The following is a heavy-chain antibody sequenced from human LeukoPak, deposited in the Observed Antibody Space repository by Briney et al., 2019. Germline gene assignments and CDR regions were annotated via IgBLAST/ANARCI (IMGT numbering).Heavy chain of an antibody. J-gene: IGHJ3*01. V-gene: IGHV7-4-1*02. Sequence: ASVKVSCKASGYTFTSYAMNWVRQAPGQGLEWMGWINTNTGNPTYAQGFTGRLVFSLDTSVSTAYLQISSLKAEDTAVYYCARDMEPTYYYDSSGFLLWGQGTMVTVSS. CDR1: GYTFTSYA. CDR2: INTNTGNP. CDR3: ARDMEPTYYYDSSGFLL. D-gene: IGHD3-22*01.